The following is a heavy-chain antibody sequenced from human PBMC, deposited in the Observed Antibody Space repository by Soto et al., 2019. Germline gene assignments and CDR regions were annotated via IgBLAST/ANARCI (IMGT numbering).Heavy chain of an antibody. CDR3: VRENYYGSGSRAESYYMDV. CDR2: FYNRGTT. CDR1: GGSISTYY. Sequence: SETLSLICAVSGGSISTYYWNWIRQTPGKGLEWIGYFYNRGTTNYNPSLKSRVTISVDKSKNQVSLNLTSVTAADTAVYYCVRENYYGSGSRAESYYMDVWGKGTTVTVSS. V-gene: IGHV4-59*01. J-gene: IGHJ6*03. D-gene: IGHD3-10*01.